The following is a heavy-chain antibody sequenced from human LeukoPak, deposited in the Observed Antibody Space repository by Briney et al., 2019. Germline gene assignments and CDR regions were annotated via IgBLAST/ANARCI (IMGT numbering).Heavy chain of an antibody. CDR1: GYTFTSYD. CDR3: ATGSLTSSGWYYDYYYYYYGMDV. Sequence: ASVTVSCKASGYTFTSYDINWVRQATGQGLEWMGWMNPNSGSTGYAQKFQGRVTMTRNTSISTAYMELSSLRSEDTAVYYCATGSLTSSGWYYDYYYYYYGMDVWGQGSTVTVSS. D-gene: IGHD6-19*01. J-gene: IGHJ6*02. CDR2: MNPNSGST. V-gene: IGHV1-8*01.